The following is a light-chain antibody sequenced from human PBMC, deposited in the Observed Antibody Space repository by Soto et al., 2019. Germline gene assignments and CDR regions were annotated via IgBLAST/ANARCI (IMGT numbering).Light chain of an antibody. CDR1: QSISVW. Sequence: DIQMTQSPSTLSASVGDRVTITCRASQSISVWWAWFQQKPGNAPKLMIYKASTLESGVPSRFSGSGAGTELTLTISSLQPDDSATYYFQQYNNRWTFGQGTKVEI. V-gene: IGKV1-5*03. CDR3: QQYNNRWT. CDR2: KAS. J-gene: IGKJ1*01.